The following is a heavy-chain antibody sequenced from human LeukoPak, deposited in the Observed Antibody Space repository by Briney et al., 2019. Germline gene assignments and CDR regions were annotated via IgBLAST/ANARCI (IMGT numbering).Heavy chain of an antibody. D-gene: IGHD6-13*01. CDR1: GGSISRYC. J-gene: IGHJ5*02. Sequence: SETLSLTCTVSGGSISRYCWGWIRQPPGKGLEWIGTIYNSGSTYYNASLESRVTISVDTSKNQFSLKLSSVTAADTAVYYCARAYSSSWYFNWFDPWGQGTLVTVSS. CDR2: IYNSGST. V-gene: IGHV4-38-2*02. CDR3: ARAYSSSWYFNWFDP.